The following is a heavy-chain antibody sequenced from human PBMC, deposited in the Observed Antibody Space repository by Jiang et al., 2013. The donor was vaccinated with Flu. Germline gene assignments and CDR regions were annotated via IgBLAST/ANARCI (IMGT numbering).Heavy chain of an antibody. V-gene: IGHV4-34*01. CDR2: INHSGST. D-gene: IGHD3-9*01. CDR1: GESFSVYRESFSAYY. Sequence: LLKPSETLSLTCGVYGESFSVYRESFSAYYWSWIRQPPGKGLEWIGEINHSGSTNYNPSLKSRVTISVDTSKNQFSLKLSSVTAADTAVYYCARGLGYFDWLLPVFDYWGQGTLVTVSS. CDR3: ARGLGYFDWLLPVFDY. J-gene: IGHJ4*02.